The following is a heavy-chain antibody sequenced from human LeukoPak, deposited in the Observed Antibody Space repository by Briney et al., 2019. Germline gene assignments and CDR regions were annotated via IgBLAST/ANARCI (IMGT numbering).Heavy chain of an antibody. CDR1: GFIFSNYY. CDR2: IKPDGSEE. CDR3: AVEVDLPATGGNY. Sequence: PGGSLRLSCAASGFIFSNYYMSWVRQAPGKGLEWMGDIKPDGSEEYYVDSVKGRFTISRDNAKNTLYLQMNSLRPEDTAVYYCAVEVDLPATGGNYWGQGTLVTVSS. D-gene: IGHD3-16*01. J-gene: IGHJ4*02. V-gene: IGHV3-7*01.